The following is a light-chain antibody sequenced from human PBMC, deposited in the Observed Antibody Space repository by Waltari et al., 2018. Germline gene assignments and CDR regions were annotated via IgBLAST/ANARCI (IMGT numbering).Light chain of an antibody. J-gene: IGKJ1*01. Sequence: EIVFTHYPDTLSFSPGERAALPCRASQCFSNYSAWYQQKPGQAPRLLIYSASYRATGVPDRFRGSGSGTDFTLTISRLEAEDFAVYYCKQRRQWPRTFGQGTKLEIK. V-gene: IGKV3-11*01. CDR2: SAS. CDR1: QCFSNY. CDR3: KQRRQWPRT.